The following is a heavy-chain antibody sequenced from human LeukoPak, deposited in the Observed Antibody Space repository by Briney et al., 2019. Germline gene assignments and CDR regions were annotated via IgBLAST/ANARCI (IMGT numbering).Heavy chain of an antibody. CDR1: GFTFSSYA. CDR3: ATGGTPNYYYYYYMDV. D-gene: IGHD3-16*01. Sequence: GRSLRLSCAASGFTFSSYAMHWVRQAPGKGLEWLAVISYDGSKKYYADSVKGRFIISRDKFNNTLYLQMNSLRTEDTAVYYCATGGTPNYYYYYYMDVWGKGTTVTVSS. CDR2: ISYDGSKK. J-gene: IGHJ6*03. V-gene: IGHV3-30*01.